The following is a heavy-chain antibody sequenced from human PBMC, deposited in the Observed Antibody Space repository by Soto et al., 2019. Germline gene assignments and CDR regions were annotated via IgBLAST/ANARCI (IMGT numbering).Heavy chain of an antibody. D-gene: IGHD3-3*01. CDR3: ARGITIFGAVIITGSFDY. J-gene: IGHJ4*01. CDR2: INPSGGST. Sequence: ASVKVSCKASGYTFTSYYMHWVRQAPGQGLEWMGIINPSGGSTSYAQKFQGRVTMTRDTSTSTVYMELSSLRSEDTAVYYCARGITIFGAVIITGSFDYWGQRTLVTVSS. V-gene: IGHV1-46*01. CDR1: GYTFTSYY.